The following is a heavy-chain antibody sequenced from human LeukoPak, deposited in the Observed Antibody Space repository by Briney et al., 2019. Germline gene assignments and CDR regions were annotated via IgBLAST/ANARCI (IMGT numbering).Heavy chain of an antibody. CDR3: AKDISATGGATSFDC. CDR2: VSWNNGVI. D-gene: IGHD1-1*01. CDR1: GFTFDYYA. Sequence: PGRSLRLSCTASGFTFDYYAIHWVRQAPGKGLEWVSGVSWNNGVIGYADSVKGRFTISRDSAKNSLYLQMNSLKTEDTAFYYGAKDISATGGATSFDCWGQGTLVTVSS. V-gene: IGHV3-9*01. J-gene: IGHJ4*02.